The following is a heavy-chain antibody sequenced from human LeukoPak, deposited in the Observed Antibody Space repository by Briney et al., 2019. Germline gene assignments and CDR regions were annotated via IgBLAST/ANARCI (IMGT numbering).Heavy chain of an antibody. CDR1: GGSISSYY. J-gene: IGHJ5*01. Sequence: PSETLSLTCTVSGGSISSYYWSWIRQPPGKGLEWIGYIYYSGSTNYNPSLKSRVTISLDTSKKQVSLKLSSVAAADTAVYYCARQSRATGTLDSWGQGALVTVSS. CDR3: ARQSRATGTLDS. V-gene: IGHV4-59*08. D-gene: IGHD6-13*01. CDR2: IYYSGST.